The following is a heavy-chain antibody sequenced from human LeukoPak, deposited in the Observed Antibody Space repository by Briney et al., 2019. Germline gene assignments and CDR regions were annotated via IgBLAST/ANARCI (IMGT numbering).Heavy chain of an antibody. CDR1: GFTFSSYA. V-gene: IGHV3-30-3*01. CDR3: ASILGYCTNGVCSDY. CDR2: ISYDGSNK. D-gene: IGHD2-8*01. J-gene: IGHJ4*02. Sequence: GRSLRLSCAASGFTFSSYAMHWVRQAPGKGLEWVAVISYDGSNKYYADSVKGRFTISRDNSKNTLYLQMNSLGAEDTAVYYCASILGYCTNGVCSDYWGQGTLVTVSS.